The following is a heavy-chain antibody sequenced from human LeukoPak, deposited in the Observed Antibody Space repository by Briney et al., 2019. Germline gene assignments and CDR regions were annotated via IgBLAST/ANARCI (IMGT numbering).Heavy chain of an antibody. CDR3: ARRVGYSYGNDAFDI. CDR1: GGSISSSSYY. CDR2: IYYSGST. Sequence: SETLSLTCTVSGGSISSSSYYWGWIRQPPGKGLEWIGCIYYSGSTYYNPSLKSRVTISVDTSKNQFSLKLSSVTAADTAVYYCARRVGYSYGNDAFDIWGQGTMVTVSS. V-gene: IGHV4-39*01. D-gene: IGHD5-18*01. J-gene: IGHJ3*02.